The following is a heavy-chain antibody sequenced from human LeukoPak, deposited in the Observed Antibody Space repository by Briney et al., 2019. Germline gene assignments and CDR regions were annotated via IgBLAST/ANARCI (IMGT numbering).Heavy chain of an antibody. J-gene: IGHJ4*02. CDR1: GGSISSSSYY. CDR3: AGQRARSSSWPFLFDY. V-gene: IGHV4-39*01. D-gene: IGHD6-13*01. CDR2: IYYSGST. Sequence: SETLSLTCTVSGGSISSSSYYWGWIRQPPGKGLEWIGTIYYSGSTYYNPSLKSRVTISVDTSKNQFSLKLSSVTAADTAVYYCAGQRARSSSWPFLFDYWGQGTLVTVSS.